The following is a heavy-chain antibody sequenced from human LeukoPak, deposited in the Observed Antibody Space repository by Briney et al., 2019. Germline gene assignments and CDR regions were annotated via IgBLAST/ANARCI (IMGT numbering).Heavy chain of an antibody. CDR3: ARGPYYYDSNWFDP. V-gene: IGHV4-38-2*02. CDR2: IFHSGNT. D-gene: IGHD3-22*01. J-gene: IGHJ5*02. Sequence: PSDSLSLTCSVSGYSIITSYSWAWIRQPPGKGLEGIGSIFHSGNTIYTPSLKSRVTISVDRSKTQFSLKLNSVTAADTAVDYCARGPYYYDSNWFDPWGQGTLITVSS. CDR1: GYSIITSYS.